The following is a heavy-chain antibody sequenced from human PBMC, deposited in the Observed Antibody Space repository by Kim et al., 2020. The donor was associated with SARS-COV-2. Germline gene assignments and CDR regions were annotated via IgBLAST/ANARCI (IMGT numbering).Heavy chain of an antibody. CDR1: GGSISSGGYY. V-gene: IGHV4-31*03. J-gene: IGHJ4*02. CDR2: IYYSGST. D-gene: IGHD6-6*01. Sequence: SETLSLTCTVSGGSISSGGYYWSWIRQHPGKGLEWIGYIYYSGSTYYNPSLKSRVTISVDTSKDQFSLKLSSVTAADTAVYYCARDPGVGRYSSSPGWTFDYWGQGTLVTVSS. CDR3: ARDPGVGRYSSSPGWTFDY.